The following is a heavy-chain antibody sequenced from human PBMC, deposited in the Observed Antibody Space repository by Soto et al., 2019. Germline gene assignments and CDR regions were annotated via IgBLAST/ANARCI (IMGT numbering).Heavy chain of an antibody. Sequence: GGSLRLSCAASGFTFDDYAMHWVRQAPGKGLEWVSGISWNSGSIGYADSVKGRFTISRDNAKNSLYLQMNSLRAEDTALYYCAKDPLPQHSSSWYEGTVFDYWGQGTLVTVSS. CDR2: ISWNSGSI. D-gene: IGHD6-13*01. V-gene: IGHV3-9*01. J-gene: IGHJ4*02. CDR3: AKDPLPQHSSSWYEGTVFDY. CDR1: GFTFDDYA.